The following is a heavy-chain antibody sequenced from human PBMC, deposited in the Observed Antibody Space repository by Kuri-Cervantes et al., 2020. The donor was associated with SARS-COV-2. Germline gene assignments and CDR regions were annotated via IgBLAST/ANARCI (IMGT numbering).Heavy chain of an antibody. CDR3: ARGGRYCSSTSCYAHGY. J-gene: IGHJ4*02. CDR2: ISYDGSNK. D-gene: IGHD2-2*01. Sequence: GGSLRLSCAASGFTFSSYAMHWVRQAPGKGLEWVAVISYDGSNKYYADSVKGRFTISRDNSKNTLYLQMNSLRAEDTAVYYCARGGRYCSSTSCYAHGYWGQGTLVTVSS. CDR1: GFTFSSYA. V-gene: IGHV3-30*04.